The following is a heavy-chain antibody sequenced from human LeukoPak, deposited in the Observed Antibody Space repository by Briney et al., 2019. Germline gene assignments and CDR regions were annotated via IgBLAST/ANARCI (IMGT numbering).Heavy chain of an antibody. CDR1: GFTFNRYG. CDR2: IWHDGTKE. J-gene: IGHJ4*02. D-gene: IGHD5-18*01. Sequence: GRSLTLSCAASGFTFNRYGMHWVRQAPGKGLEWVAMIWHDGTKEFYADSVKGRFTISRDNSNNTIYLQMNSLGADDTAVYFCARERGYSYGLDYWGQGTLVTVSS. CDR3: ARERGYSYGLDY. V-gene: IGHV3-33*01.